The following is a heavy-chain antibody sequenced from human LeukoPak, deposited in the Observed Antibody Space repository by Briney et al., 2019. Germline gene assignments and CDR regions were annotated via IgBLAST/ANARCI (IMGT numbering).Heavy chain of an antibody. CDR1: GFPFSRYA. Sequence: GGSLRLSCAASGFPFSRYAMSWVRQTPEKGLEWVSVISGSVGSRYYADSVKGRFTISRDDSRNTMYLQMNNLRAEDTAVYYCAKQVSCDTTTCYAGMPPDYWGQGTLVTVSS. CDR2: ISGSVGSR. J-gene: IGHJ4*02. D-gene: IGHD2/OR15-2a*01. V-gene: IGHV3-23*01. CDR3: AKQVSCDTTTCYAGMPPDY.